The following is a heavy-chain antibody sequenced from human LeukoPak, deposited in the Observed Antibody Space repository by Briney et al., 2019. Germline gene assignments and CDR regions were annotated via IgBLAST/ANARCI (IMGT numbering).Heavy chain of an antibody. D-gene: IGHD1-26*01. CDR1: GGSISSGSYY. Sequence: SETLSLTCTVSGGSISSGSYYWSWIRQPAGKGLEWIGRIYTSGSTNYNPSLKSRVTISVDTSKNQFSLKLSSVTAADTAVYYCARDNRYSGSSYWGQGTLVTVSS. CDR3: ARDNRYSGSSY. V-gene: IGHV4-61*02. CDR2: IYTSGST. J-gene: IGHJ4*02.